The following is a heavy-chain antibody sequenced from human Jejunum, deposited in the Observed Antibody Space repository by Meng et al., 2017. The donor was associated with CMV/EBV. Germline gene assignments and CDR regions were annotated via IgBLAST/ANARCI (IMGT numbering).Heavy chain of an antibody. J-gene: IGHJ1*01. CDR1: GASILSSNW. D-gene: IGHD6-13*01. Sequence: SGASILSSNWWTWVRLPPGKGLEWIGEVYHSGSTSYNPSLKSRVTISVDKSKNQFSLKLNSVTAADTAVYYCARDEPGLAAAGALQHWGRGTLVTVSS. CDR3: ARDEPGLAAAGALQH. CDR2: VYHSGST. V-gene: IGHV4-4*02.